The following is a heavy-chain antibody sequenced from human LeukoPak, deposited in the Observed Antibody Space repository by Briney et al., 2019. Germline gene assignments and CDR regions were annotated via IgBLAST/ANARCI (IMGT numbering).Heavy chain of an antibody. CDR2: ISRTSDTV. CDR1: GFTFSGYT. V-gene: IGHV3-48*01. CDR3: ARDYGYAFDT. D-gene: IGHD3-16*01. Sequence: GGSLRLSCAASGFTFSGYTLNWVRQAPGKGLEWVSYISRTSDTVSYADSVKGQFTISRDNAKNSLYLQMSSLRAEDTAVYYCARDYGYAFDTWGQGTMVTVSS. J-gene: IGHJ3*02.